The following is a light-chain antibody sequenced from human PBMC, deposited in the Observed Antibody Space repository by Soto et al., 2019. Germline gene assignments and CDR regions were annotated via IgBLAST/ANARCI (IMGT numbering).Light chain of an antibody. Sequence: SYELTQPLSVSVGLGQTARITCGGNDIENKNVHWYLQKPGQAPVLVLFRDSNRPSGISERFSGSNSGNTATLSISGAQDGDEADYYCQVWASNTYVFGSGTKVTVL. CDR1: DIENKN. CDR2: RDS. CDR3: QVWASNTYV. V-gene: IGLV3-9*01. J-gene: IGLJ1*01.